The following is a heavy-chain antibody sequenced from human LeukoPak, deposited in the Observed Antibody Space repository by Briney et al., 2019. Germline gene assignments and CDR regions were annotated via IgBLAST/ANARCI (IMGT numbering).Heavy chain of an antibody. D-gene: IGHD3-10*01. J-gene: IGHJ4*02. CDR1: GFTFSSYW. V-gene: IGHV3-7*01. CDR2: IKQDGSEK. CDR3: ARESRLYYGSGSYWIDY. Sequence: GGSLRLSCAAPGFTFSSYWMSWVRQAPGKGLEWVANIKQDGSEKYYVDSVKGRFTISRDNAKNSLYLQMNSLRAEDTAVYYCARESRLYYGSGSYWIDYWGQGTLVTVSA.